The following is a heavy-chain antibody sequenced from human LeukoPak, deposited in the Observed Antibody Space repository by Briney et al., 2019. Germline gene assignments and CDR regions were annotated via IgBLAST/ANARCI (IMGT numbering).Heavy chain of an antibody. Sequence: GGSLRLSCAASGLTFGSYWMSWVRQAPGKGLEWVANIHPNGGVKNYVDSVKGRFTISRDNAANSLYLQVNSLRAEDSAVYYCASTFPYLTCGTRAIGGQGGLVT. CDR3: ASTFPYLTCGTRAI. D-gene: IGHD2-21*01. CDR2: IHPNGGVK. J-gene: IGHJ4*02. CDR1: GLTFGSYW. V-gene: IGHV3-7*01.